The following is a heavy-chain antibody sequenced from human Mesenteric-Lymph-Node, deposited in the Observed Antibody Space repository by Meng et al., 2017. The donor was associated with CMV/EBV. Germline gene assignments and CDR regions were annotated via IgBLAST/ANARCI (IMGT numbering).Heavy chain of an antibody. V-gene: IGHV1-18*01. CDR3: ARDGTYYDFWSGSYYYGMDV. J-gene: IGHJ6*02. D-gene: IGHD3-3*01. CDR2: ISAYNGNT. CDR1: GYTFTSYG. Sequence: ASVQVSCKASGYTFTSYGISWVRQAPGQGLEWMGWISAYNGNTNYAQKLQGRVTMTTDTSTSTAYMELRSLRSDDTAVYYCARDGTYYDFWSGSYYYGMDVWGQGTTVTVSS.